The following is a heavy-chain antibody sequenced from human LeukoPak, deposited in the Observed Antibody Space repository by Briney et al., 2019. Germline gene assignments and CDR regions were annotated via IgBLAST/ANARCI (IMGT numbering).Heavy chain of an antibody. D-gene: IGHD3-10*01. CDR3: ARRGSGSYSHYYYYYYMDV. V-gene: IGHV4-38-2*01. J-gene: IGHJ6*03. CDR1: GYSVNTIYY. CDR2: INHDGTT. Sequence: SETLSLACSVSGYSVNTIYYWDWIRQTPGKGLEFIGSINHDGTTYYNSALKSRVTISVDTTKNQFSLKVNSVTAADTAVYYCARRGSGSYSHYYYYYYMDVWGKGTTVTISS.